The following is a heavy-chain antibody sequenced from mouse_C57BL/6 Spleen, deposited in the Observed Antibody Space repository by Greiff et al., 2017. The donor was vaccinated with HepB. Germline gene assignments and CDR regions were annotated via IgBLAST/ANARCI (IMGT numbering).Heavy chain of an antibody. Sequence: QVQLQQPGAELVRPGTSVKLSCKASGYTFTSYWMHWVKQRPGQGLEWIGVIDPSDSYTNYNQKFKGKATLTVDTSSSTAYMQLSSLTSEDSAVYYCARSSYDGYPLYDAMDYWGQGTSVTVSS. CDR2: IDPSDSYT. D-gene: IGHD2-3*01. CDR1: GYTFTSYW. J-gene: IGHJ4*01. V-gene: IGHV1-59*01. CDR3: ARSSYDGYPLYDAMDY.